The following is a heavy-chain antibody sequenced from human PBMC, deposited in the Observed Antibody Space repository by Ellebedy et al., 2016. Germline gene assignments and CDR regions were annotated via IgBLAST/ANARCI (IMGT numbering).Heavy chain of an antibody. V-gene: IGHV3-7*01. Sequence: GESLKISXAASGFTFSSYWMHWVRQAPGKGLEWVANIKQDGSEKYYVDSVKGRFTISRDNAKNSLYLQMNSLRAEDTAVYYCARGSIGYSSGSGGEYYWGQGTLVTVSS. CDR2: IKQDGSEK. D-gene: IGHD6-19*01. J-gene: IGHJ4*02. CDR1: GFTFSSYW. CDR3: ARGSIGYSSGSGGEYY.